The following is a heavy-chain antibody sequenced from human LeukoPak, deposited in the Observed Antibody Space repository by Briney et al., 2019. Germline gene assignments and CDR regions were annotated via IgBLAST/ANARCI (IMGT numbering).Heavy chain of an antibody. J-gene: IGHJ4*02. V-gene: IGHV4-34*01. CDR3: AREVGGILTGFYFDY. CDR1: GGSFSGYY. CDR2: INHSGST. Sequence: SETLSLTCAVYGGSFSGYYWSWIRQPPGKGLEWIGEINHSGSTNYNPSLKSRVTISVDTSKNQFSPKLSSVTAADTAVYYCAREVGGILTGFYFDYWGQGTLVTVSS. D-gene: IGHD3-9*01.